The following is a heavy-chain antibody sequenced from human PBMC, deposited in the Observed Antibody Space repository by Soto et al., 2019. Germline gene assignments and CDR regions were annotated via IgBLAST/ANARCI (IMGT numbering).Heavy chain of an antibody. CDR1: GGSIRSQY. CDR3: ARRSPHKVSASSYYAGFAV. Sequence: SETLSLTCTVSGGSIRSQYWGWVRQPPVKGLEWIGFVFYSGATMYNPSLKSRVTISVDTSKNQISLNLNSVTAADTAVYYCARRSPHKVSASSYYAGFAVWGQGTTVT. CDR2: VFYSGAT. D-gene: IGHD6-25*01. V-gene: IGHV4-59*08. J-gene: IGHJ6*02.